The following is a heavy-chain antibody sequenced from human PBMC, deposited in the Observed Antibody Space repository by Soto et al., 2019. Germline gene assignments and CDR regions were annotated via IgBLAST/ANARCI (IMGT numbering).Heavy chain of an antibody. CDR3: ATLPPRIVVVMTDLPT. J-gene: IGHJ5*02. V-gene: IGHV4-4*02. Sequence: QLRESGPGLVKPSGTLSLTCFVSGASISSTYWWSWVRQTPGKRLEWIGQIYHTGTTSYTPSLKNRVPISLDKSNNPFSLRLTSMPAADTAVYYCATLPPRIVVVMTDLPTWGQGTLVTVSS. D-gene: IGHD2-15*01. CDR2: IYHTGTT. CDR1: GASISSTYW.